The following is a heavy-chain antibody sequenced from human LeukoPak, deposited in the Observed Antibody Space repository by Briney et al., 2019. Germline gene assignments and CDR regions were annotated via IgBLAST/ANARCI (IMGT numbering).Heavy chain of an antibody. CDR3: ARETVGGAYKLYYMDV. CDR1: GLTFSSYS. Sequence: SVKVSCKASGLTFSSYSISWVRQAPGQGPEWMGRIIPMFGTGNYADKFQGRVTITADKSTTTAYMELTSLTFEDTAVYYCARETVGGAYKLYYMDVWGKGTTVTVSS. CDR2: IIPMFGTG. V-gene: IGHV1-69*08. D-gene: IGHD6-19*01. J-gene: IGHJ6*03.